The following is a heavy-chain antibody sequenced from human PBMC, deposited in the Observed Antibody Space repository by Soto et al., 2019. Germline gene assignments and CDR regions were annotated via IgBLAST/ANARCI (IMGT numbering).Heavy chain of an antibody. CDR1: GGSISSYY. CDR3: ARTAWGNFWSGYNWFDP. Sequence: SETLSLTCTVSGGSISSYYWSWIRQPPGKGLEWIGYIYYSGSTNYNPSLKSRVTISVDTSKNQFSLKLSSVTAADTAVYYCARTAWGNFWSGYNWFDPWGQGTLVTV. CDR2: IYYSGST. D-gene: IGHD3-3*01. J-gene: IGHJ5*02. V-gene: IGHV4-59*01.